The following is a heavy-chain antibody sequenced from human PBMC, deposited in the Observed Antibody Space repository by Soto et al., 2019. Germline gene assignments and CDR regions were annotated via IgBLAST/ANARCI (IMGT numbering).Heavy chain of an antibody. J-gene: IGHJ6*02. CDR2: ISPYNGNT. V-gene: IGHV1-18*01. Sequence: QIPLVQSGAEVMKPGASVKVSCKTSGYTFINYGITWVRQAPGQGLEWMGWISPYNGNTNSAQKFQGRVTMTTDTYTTTAHMELRRPRSDDPAVYFWAREGGLRRGGGSMSHYYYGMDVWGQGTPVTVSS. D-gene: IGHD3-16*01. CDR3: AREGGLRRGGGSMSHYYYGMDV. CDR1: GYTFINYG.